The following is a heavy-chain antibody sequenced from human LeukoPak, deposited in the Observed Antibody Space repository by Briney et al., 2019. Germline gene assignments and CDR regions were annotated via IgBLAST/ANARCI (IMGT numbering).Heavy chain of an antibody. D-gene: IGHD5-18*01. V-gene: IGHV1-69*04. CDR2: IIPILGIA. J-gene: IGHJ4*02. Sequence: ASVKVSCKASGGTFSSYAISWVRQAPGQGLEWMGRIIPILGIANYAQKFQGRVTITADKSTSTAYMELSSLRSEDTAVYYCARDRVDTAMVPFDYWGQGTLVTVSS. CDR1: GGTFSSYA. CDR3: ARDRVDTAMVPFDY.